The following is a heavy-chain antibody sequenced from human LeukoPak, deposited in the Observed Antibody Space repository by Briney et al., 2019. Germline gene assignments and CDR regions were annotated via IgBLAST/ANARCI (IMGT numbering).Heavy chain of an antibody. D-gene: IGHD2-21*01. Sequence: PGGSLRLSCAASGFTVSGSYMNWVRQAPGKGLEWVSVIYSGGTTYYADSVKGRFTISRDSSKNTLYLQMNSLRVEDAAAYYCAIGCGPSNAVDIWGQGTKVTVSS. CDR2: IYSGGTT. J-gene: IGHJ3*02. V-gene: IGHV3-53*01. CDR3: AIGCGPSNAVDI. CDR1: GFTVSGSY.